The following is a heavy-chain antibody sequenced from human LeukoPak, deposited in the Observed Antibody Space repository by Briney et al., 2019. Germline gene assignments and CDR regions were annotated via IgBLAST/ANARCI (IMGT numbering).Heavy chain of an antibody. CDR2: ISGNGVST. V-gene: IGHV3-23*01. CDR1: GFTFSNYV. J-gene: IGHJ3*01. D-gene: IGHD1-26*01. Sequence: HPGGSLRLSCAASGFTFSNYVASWVRQAPGKGLEWVSVISGNGVSTNYADSVKGRFTISRDNSKNTLYLQMNSLRVEDTAVYYCAKLVGGSYLDAFHVWGQGTMVTVSS. CDR3: AKLVGGSYLDAFHV.